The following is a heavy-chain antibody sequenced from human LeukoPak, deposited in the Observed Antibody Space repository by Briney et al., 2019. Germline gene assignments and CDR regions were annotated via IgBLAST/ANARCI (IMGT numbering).Heavy chain of an antibody. Sequence: GGSLRLSCAASGFTFSSYGMHWVRQAPGKGLEWVAFIRYDGSNKYYADSGKGRFTISRDNSKNTLYLQMNSLRAEDTAVYYCAKLAAAGTVDYWGQGTLVTVSS. V-gene: IGHV3-30*02. D-gene: IGHD6-13*01. CDR1: GFTFSSYG. CDR2: IRYDGSNK. J-gene: IGHJ4*02. CDR3: AKLAAAGTVDY.